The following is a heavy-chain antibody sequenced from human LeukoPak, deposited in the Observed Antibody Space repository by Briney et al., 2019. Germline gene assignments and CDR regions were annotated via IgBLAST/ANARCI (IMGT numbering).Heavy chain of an antibody. CDR1: GFTFSSYA. J-gene: IGHJ4*02. Sequence: GGPLRLSCAASGFTFSSYAMHWVRQAPGKGLEWVAVISYDGSNEEHADSVKGRFTISRDNSKNTLYLQMNSLRGEDTAVYHCARGKYRSSWYDPIFDYWGQGTLVTVSS. D-gene: IGHD6-13*01. CDR3: ARGKYRSSWYDPIFDY. V-gene: IGHV3-30-3*01. CDR2: ISYDGSNE.